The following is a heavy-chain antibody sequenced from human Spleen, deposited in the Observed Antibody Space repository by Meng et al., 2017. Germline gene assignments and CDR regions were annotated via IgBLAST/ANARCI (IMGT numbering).Heavy chain of an antibody. CDR3: ARETTVTTCTDY. J-gene: IGHJ4*02. D-gene: IGHD4-17*01. CDR2: IKSKTDGGTT. Sequence: GESLKISCAASGFTFSNAWMSWVRQAPGKGLEWVGHIKSKTDGGTTDYTAPVKGRFTISRDDSKNMLYLQMNSLRAEDTAVYYCARETTVTTCTDYWGQGTLVTVSS. V-gene: IGHV3-15*05. CDR1: GFTFSNAW.